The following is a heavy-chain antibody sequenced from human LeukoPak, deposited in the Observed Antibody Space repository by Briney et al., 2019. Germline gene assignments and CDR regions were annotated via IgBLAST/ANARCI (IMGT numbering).Heavy chain of an antibody. D-gene: IGHD2-8*01. CDR1: GFTFSNYW. J-gene: IGHJ4*02. V-gene: IGHV3-7*01. Sequence: GGSLRLSCAAPGFTFSNYWMSWVRQASGKGLEWVASIHQHGNEKYFVDSVRGRFTISRDNAKNSLYLQMSSLRAEDTAVYYCATLNGPLFEYWGQGTLVTVSS. CDR2: IHQHGNEK. CDR3: ATLNGPLFEY.